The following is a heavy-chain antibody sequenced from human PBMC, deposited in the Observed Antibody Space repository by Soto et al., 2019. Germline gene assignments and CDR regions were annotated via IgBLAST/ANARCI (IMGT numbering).Heavy chain of an antibody. Sequence: KPSETLSLTCTVSGGSISSSSYYWGWIRQPPGKGLEWIGSIYYSGSTYYNPSLKSRVTISVDTSKNQFSLKLSSVTAADTAVYYCARHRGVLLWFGSYGMDAWGQGTKVTVSS. CDR3: ARHRGVLLWFGSYGMDA. D-gene: IGHD3-10*01. CDR2: IYYSGST. CDR1: GGSISSSSYY. V-gene: IGHV4-39*01. J-gene: IGHJ6*01.